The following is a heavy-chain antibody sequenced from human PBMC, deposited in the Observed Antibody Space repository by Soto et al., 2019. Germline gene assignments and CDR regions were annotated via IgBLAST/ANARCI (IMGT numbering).Heavy chain of an antibody. J-gene: IGHJ6*03. V-gene: IGHV3-21*01. Sequence: EVQLVESGGGLVKPGGSLRLSCAASGFTFSSYSMNWVRQAPGKGLEWVSSISISSSYIYYADSVKGRFTISRDNAKNSLYLQMNRLRAEDKAVYYCARAGIVVVPAAMYYYYYYMDVWGKGTTVTVSS. D-gene: IGHD2-2*01. CDR2: ISISSSYI. CDR1: GFTFSSYS. CDR3: ARAGIVVVPAAMYYYYYYMDV.